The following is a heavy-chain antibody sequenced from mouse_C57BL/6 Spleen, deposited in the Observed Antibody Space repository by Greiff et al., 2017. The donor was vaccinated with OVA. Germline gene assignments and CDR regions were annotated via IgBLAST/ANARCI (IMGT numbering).Heavy chain of an antibody. V-gene: IGHV1-81*01. Sequence: VQLQESGAELARPGASVKLSCKASGYTFTSYGISWVKQRTGQGLEWIGEIYPRSGNTYYNEKFKGKATLTADTSSSTAYMELRRLTSEDSAVYFGANYDYDTAAWFAYWGQGTLVTVSA. CDR1: GYTFTSYG. J-gene: IGHJ3*01. CDR2: IYPRSGNT. D-gene: IGHD2-4*01. CDR3: ANYDYDTAAWFAY.